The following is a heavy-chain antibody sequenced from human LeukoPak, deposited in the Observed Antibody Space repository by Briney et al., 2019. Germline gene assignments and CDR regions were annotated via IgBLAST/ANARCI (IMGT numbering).Heavy chain of an antibody. CDR2: IKSKTNGGTI. CDR1: GFTFSDAW. CDR3: VGVGGYDSSGFLDY. J-gene: IGHJ4*02. Sequence: PGGSLRLSCAASGFTFSDAWMTWVRQAPGKGLEWVGRIKSKTNGGTIDYAAPVKGRFTISRDDSENTLYLQMNSLSRDDTAVYYCVGVGGYDSSGFLDYWGQGTLVTVSS. D-gene: IGHD3-22*01. V-gene: IGHV3-15*01.